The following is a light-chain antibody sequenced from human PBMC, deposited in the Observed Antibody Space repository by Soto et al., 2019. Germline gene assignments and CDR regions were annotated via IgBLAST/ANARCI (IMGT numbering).Light chain of an antibody. V-gene: IGLV1-44*01. Sequence: QSVLTQPPSASGTPGQRVTISCSGSSSNIGSNTVHWYQQLPGTAPKVLIHSNNQRPSGVPDRFSGSKSGTSASLAISGLQSEDEADYYCAAWDDSLNGSVFGGGTQLTVL. CDR1: SSNIGSNT. CDR3: AAWDDSLNGSV. CDR2: SNN. J-gene: IGLJ7*01.